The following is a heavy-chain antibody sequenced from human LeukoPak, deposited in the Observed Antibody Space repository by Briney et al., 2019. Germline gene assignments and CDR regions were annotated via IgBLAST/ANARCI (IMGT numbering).Heavy chain of an antibody. V-gene: IGHV4-4*02. Sequence: SETLSLTCAVSGGSISSSNWWSWVRQPPGKGLEWIGEIYHSGSTNYNPSLKSRVTISVDKSKNQFSLKLSSVTAADTAVYYCARDLRADYYDSSGYYLDAFDIWGQGTMVTVSS. CDR1: GGSISSSNW. J-gene: IGHJ3*02. CDR2: IYHSGST. D-gene: IGHD3-22*01. CDR3: ARDLRADYYDSSGYYLDAFDI.